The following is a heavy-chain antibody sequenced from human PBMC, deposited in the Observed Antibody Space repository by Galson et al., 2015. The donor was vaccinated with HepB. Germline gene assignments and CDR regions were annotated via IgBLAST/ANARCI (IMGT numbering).Heavy chain of an antibody. CDR2: INVGSTTM. D-gene: IGHD1-26*01. CDR3: ARDGVVGAPVDY. CDR1: GLTFSASA. Sequence: SLRLSCAASGLTFSASAMIWVRPAPGKGLEWVSYINVGSTTMYYADSVKGRFIISRDNAKNLLYLQMNSLRDADTAVYYCARDGVVGAPVDYWGRGTLVTVSS. J-gene: IGHJ4*02. V-gene: IGHV3-48*02.